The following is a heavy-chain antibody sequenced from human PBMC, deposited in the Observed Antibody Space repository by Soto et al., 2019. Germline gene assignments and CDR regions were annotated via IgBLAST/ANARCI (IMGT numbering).Heavy chain of an antibody. V-gene: IGHV4-31*03. J-gene: IGHJ5*02. D-gene: IGHD2-2*01. Sequence: QVQLQESGPGLVKPSQTLSLTCTVSGGSISSGGYYWSWIRQHPGKGLEWIGYIYYSGNTYYNPSLKSRFTISADTSKTHFSLKLSSVTAAYTAVYYCARDPQPPAKRGWFDPWGQGTLVTVSS. CDR1: GGSISSGGYY. CDR3: ARDPQPPAKRGWFDP. CDR2: IYYSGNT.